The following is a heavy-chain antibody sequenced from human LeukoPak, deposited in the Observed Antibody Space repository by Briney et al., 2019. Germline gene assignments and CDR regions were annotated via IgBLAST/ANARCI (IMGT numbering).Heavy chain of an antibody. J-gene: IGHJ5*02. CDR3: TRFNSSSKWFDP. D-gene: IGHD6-6*01. CDR2: TYYRSKWYN. CDR1: ADSVSSNSAA. V-gene: IGHV6-1*01. Sequence: SQTLSLTCSISADSVSSNSAASHWFRQSPSRGLEWHGRTYYRSKWYNDYAVSVKSRITINPDTSKNQFSLQLNSVTPEDTAVYYCTRFNSSSKWFDPWGQGTLVTVSS.